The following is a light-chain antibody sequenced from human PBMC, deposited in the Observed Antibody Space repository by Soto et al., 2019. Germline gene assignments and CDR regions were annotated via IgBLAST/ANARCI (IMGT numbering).Light chain of an antibody. V-gene: IGKV3-11*01. J-gene: IGKJ1*01. CDR1: QSVSSY. Sequence: EIVLTQSPATLSLSPGERATLSCRASQSVSSYLALYQQKPGQAPRLLIYDASNRATGIPARFSGSGSGTDFTLTIYSLQSEDFAVYYCQQYNNWPRTFGQGTKVDIK. CDR2: DAS. CDR3: QQYNNWPRT.